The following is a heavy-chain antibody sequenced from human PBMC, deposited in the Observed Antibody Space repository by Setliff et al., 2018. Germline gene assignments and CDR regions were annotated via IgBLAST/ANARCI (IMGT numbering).Heavy chain of an antibody. CDR1: GGSMSSGPNY. J-gene: IGHJ6*03. CDR2: VYSSVYSSGIT. Sequence: PSETLSLTCTVSGGSMSSGPNYWSWIRQPAGRGLEWVGRVYSSVYSSGITSYNPSLKSRVPISMDTSKNQFSLWLTSVTAADTAVYYCARESAGDESVRHLSYTAVWGRGTTVTVSS. V-gene: IGHV4-61*02. D-gene: IGHD1-1*01. CDR3: ARESAGDESVRHLSYTAV.